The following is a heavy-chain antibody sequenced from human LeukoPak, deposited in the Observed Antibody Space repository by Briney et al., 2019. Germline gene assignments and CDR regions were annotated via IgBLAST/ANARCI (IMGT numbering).Heavy chain of an antibody. Sequence: SETLSLTCTVSGGSISSYYWSWIRQPAGKGLEWIGRIYTSGSTNYNPSLKSRVTMPVDTSKNQFSLKLSSVTAADTAVYYCARGPWGSSGLYYFDYWGQGTLVTVSS. CDR1: GGSISSYY. CDR2: IYTSGST. CDR3: ARGPWGSSGLYYFDY. J-gene: IGHJ4*02. D-gene: IGHD3-22*01. V-gene: IGHV4-4*07.